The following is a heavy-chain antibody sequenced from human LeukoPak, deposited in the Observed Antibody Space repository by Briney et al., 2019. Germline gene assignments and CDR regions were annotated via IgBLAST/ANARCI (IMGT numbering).Heavy chain of an antibody. Sequence: ASVKVSCKASGYTFTSCGISWVRQAPGQGLEWMGWISAYNGNTNYAQKLQGRVTMTTDTSTSTAYMELRSLRSDDTAVYYCARELWNYYDSSGYYGAPGDYWGQGTLVTVSS. CDR1: GYTFTSCG. V-gene: IGHV1-18*01. J-gene: IGHJ4*02. D-gene: IGHD3-22*01. CDR2: ISAYNGNT. CDR3: ARELWNYYDSSGYYGAPGDY.